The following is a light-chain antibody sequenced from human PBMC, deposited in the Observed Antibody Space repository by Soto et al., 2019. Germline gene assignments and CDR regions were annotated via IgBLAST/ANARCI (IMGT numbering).Light chain of an antibody. V-gene: IGLV2-11*01. Sequence: QSALTQPASVSGSPGQSITFSCTGTSSDIGVYNYVSWYQQHPGKAPKLMIYEVSKRPSGVPDRFSGSKSGNTASLTISGLQAEDEADYYCCSYAGSYTLYVFGTGTKLTVL. CDR3: CSYAGSYTLYV. CDR1: SSDIGVYNY. CDR2: EVS. J-gene: IGLJ1*01.